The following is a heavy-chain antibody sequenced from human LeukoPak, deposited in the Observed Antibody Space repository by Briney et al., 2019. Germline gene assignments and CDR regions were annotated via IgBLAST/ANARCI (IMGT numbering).Heavy chain of an antibody. Sequence: GESLNISCRGSGYSFTNYWIAWARQMPGKGLEWMGIIYPGDSKTRFSPSFQGQVTISADKTINTAYLQWSSLQASDTAIFYCARRMDGAKAFDYWGQGTLVTVSS. J-gene: IGHJ4*02. CDR1: GYSFTNYW. CDR3: ARRMDGAKAFDY. D-gene: IGHD4/OR15-4a*01. CDR2: IYPGDSKT. V-gene: IGHV5-51*01.